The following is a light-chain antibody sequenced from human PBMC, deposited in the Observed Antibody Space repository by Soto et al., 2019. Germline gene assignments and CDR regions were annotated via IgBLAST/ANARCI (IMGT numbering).Light chain of an antibody. CDR1: HSVNSH. CDR3: QQSYSTPLFT. J-gene: IGKJ3*01. CDR2: GAS. Sequence: MMMTQSPATLSVSPGERVTLSCRTSHSVNSHVAWYQQKPGQAPRLLLYGASTRATGIPVRFSGSGSGTDFTLTISSLQPEDFATYYCQQSYSTPLFTFGPGTKVDIK. V-gene: IGKV3-15*01.